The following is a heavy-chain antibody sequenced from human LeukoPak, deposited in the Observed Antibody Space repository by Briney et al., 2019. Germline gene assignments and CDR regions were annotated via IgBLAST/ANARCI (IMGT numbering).Heavy chain of an antibody. J-gene: IGHJ4*02. CDR2: ISSGGDIM. CDR3: ARDGTPH. D-gene: IGHD2-15*01. V-gene: IGHV3-11*04. CDR1: GLRFSDYY. Sequence: GGSLRLSCAASGLRFSDYYVSWIRQAPGKGLQWVSYISSGGDIMHYADSVKGRFTSSRDNAKNSLYLQMNSLRAEDTAVYYCARDGTPHWGQGTLVTVSS.